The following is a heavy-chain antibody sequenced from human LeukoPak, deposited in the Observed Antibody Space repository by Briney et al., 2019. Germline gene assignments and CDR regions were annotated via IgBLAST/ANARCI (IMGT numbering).Heavy chain of an antibody. V-gene: IGHV3-48*03. J-gene: IGHJ4*02. Sequence: GGSLRLSCAASGFTFSSYEMNWVRQAPGKGLEWVSYISSSGSNIHYADSVKGRFTISRDNAKNSLYLQMNSLRAEDTAVYYCARVSIFPTIFDYWGQGTLLTVSS. CDR2: ISSSGSNI. D-gene: IGHD2/OR15-2a*01. CDR1: GFTFSSYE. CDR3: ARVSIFPTIFDY.